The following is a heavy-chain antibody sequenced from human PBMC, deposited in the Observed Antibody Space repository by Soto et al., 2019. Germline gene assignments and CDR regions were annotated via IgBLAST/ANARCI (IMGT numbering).Heavy chain of an antibody. CDR1: GGSFSGYD. V-gene: IGHV4-34*01. CDR3: ARSRAQYSSGLDY. D-gene: IGHD6-19*01. J-gene: IGHJ4*02. Sequence: SETLSLTCAVYGGSFSGYDWSWIRQPPGKGLEWIGEINHSGSTNYNPSLKSRVTISVDTSKNQFSLKLSSVTAADTAVYYCARSRAQYSSGLDYWGQGTLVTVS. CDR2: INHSGST.